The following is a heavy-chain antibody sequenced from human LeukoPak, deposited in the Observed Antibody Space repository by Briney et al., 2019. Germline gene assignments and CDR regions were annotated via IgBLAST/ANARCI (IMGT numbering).Heavy chain of an antibody. CDR2: IYYSGST. J-gene: IGHJ6*02. Sequence: PSETLSLTCTVSGGSVSSGSYYWSWIRQPPGKGLEWIGYIYYSGSTKYNPSLKSRVTISIDTSKNQFSLKLSSVTAADTAIYYCAGVVSGSYSMDVWGQGTTVTASS. CDR1: GGSVSSGSYY. CDR3: AGVVSGSYSMDV. D-gene: IGHD1-26*01. V-gene: IGHV4-61*01.